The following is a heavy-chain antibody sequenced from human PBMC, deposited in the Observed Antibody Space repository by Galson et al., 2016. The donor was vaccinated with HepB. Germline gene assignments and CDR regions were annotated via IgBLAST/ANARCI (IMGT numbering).Heavy chain of an antibody. V-gene: IGHV3-23*01. CDR1: GFTFSSYG. Sequence: SLRLSCAASGFTFSSYGMHWVRQAPGRGLEWVSGISGGATATYNADSVKGRFAISRDNSKNTLFLQMNNLRAEDTALYYCAKVTRPGISAPRYGMDVWGKGTPVTVSS. CDR3: AKVTRPGISAPRYGMDV. CDR2: ISGGATAT. D-gene: IGHD6-13*01. J-gene: IGHJ6*04.